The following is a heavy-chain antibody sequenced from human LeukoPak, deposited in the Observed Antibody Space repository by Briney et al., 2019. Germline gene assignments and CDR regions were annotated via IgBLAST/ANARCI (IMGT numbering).Heavy chain of an antibody. CDR3: ARDIGLAH. J-gene: IGHJ4*02. D-gene: IGHD3-16*02. V-gene: IGHV4-4*07. CDR1: GASIRTYS. Sequence: PSETLSLTCTVSGASIRTYSWSWFRQPAGKGLEWIGRVHSNGDTYYNPSLESRVTVSMDTSKNQFALNLTSLTAADTAVYYCARDIGLAHWGQGTLVTVSS. CDR2: VHSNGDT.